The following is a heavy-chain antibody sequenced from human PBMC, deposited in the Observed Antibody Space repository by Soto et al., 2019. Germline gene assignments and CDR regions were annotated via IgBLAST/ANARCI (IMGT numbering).Heavy chain of an antibody. CDR2: IIPIFGTA. J-gene: IGHJ6*02. CDR3: ARGTGGVVPAAIIRYYYYGMDV. V-gene: IGHV1-69*13. CDR1: GGTFSSYA. D-gene: IGHD2-2*01. Sequence: ASVKVSCKASGGTFSSYAISWVRQAPGQGLEWMGGIIPIFGTANYAQKFQGRVTITADESTSTAYMELSSLRSEDTAVYYCARGTGGVVPAAIIRYYYYGMDVWGQGTTVTVSS.